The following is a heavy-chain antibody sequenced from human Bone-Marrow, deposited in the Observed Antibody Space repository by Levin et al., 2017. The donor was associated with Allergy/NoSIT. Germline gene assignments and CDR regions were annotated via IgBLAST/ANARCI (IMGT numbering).Heavy chain of an antibody. J-gene: IGHJ5*02. CDR1: GGTFSSYA. V-gene: IGHV1-69*13. D-gene: IGHD5-24*01. CDR2: IIPIFGTA. Sequence: SVKVSCKASGGTFSSYAISWVRQAPGQGLEWMGGIIPIFGTANYAQKFQGRVTITADESTSTAYMELSSLRSEDTAVYYCARDERDGYNLWVWFDPWGQGTLVTVSS. CDR3: ARDERDGYNLWVWFDP.